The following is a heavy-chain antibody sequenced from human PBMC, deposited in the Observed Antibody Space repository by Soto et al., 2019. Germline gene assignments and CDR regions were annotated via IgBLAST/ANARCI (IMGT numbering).Heavy chain of an antibody. D-gene: IGHD3-22*01. V-gene: IGHV3-23*01. CDR3: ARRGYYYYSAGYWDKSHSDY. J-gene: IGHJ4*02. Sequence: GGSMRLSSAASGFTVTIHAMSWVRQAPGKGLEWVSDIGGSGSSTYDANSVKGRFTISRDNSKDTLYLQMNGLRAEDTAVYYCARRGYYYYSAGYWDKSHSDYWGQGALVTVSS. CDR1: GFTVTIHA. CDR2: IGGSGSST.